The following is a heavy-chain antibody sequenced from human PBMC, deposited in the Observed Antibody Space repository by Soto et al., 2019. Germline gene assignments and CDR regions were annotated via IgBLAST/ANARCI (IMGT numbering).Heavy chain of an antibody. D-gene: IGHD6-13*01. Sequence: PSETLSLTCTVPGGSFSDYYWSWIRHPPGKGLEWIGEIHHSGTTKYTPSIRSRLTISIDTSKNQLSLKLSSVTAADTAVYYCARGFAGIGAAGTANYYSYGLDVWGQGTTVTVSS. CDR3: ARGFAGIGAAGTANYYSYGLDV. CDR2: IHHSGTT. V-gene: IGHV4-34*01. J-gene: IGHJ6*02. CDR1: GGSFSDYY.